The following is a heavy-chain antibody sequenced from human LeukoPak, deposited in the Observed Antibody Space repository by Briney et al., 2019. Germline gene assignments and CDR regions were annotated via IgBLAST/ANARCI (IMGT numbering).Heavy chain of an antibody. CDR3: AKDNGSGSPYYFDY. J-gene: IGHJ4*02. D-gene: IGHD1-26*01. CDR1: GFTFSSYS. V-gene: IGHV3-21*04. Sequence: GGSLRLSCAASGFTFSSYSMNWVRQAPGKGLEWVSSISSSSSYIYYADSVKGRFTISRDNAKNSLYLQMNSLRAEDTALYYCAKDNGSGSPYYFDYWGQGTLVTVSS. CDR2: ISSSSSYI.